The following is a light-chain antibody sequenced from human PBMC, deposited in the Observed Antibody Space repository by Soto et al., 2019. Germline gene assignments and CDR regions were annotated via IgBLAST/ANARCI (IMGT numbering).Light chain of an antibody. V-gene: IGKV3-20*01. CDR2: GAS. CDR3: QHYVSSPRA. J-gene: IGKJ4*01. Sequence: EIVLTQSPGTLSLSPGERATLSCRARQRIRRSYLAWYQQKPGQGPRRLIFGASSRATGIPDRISGSGSGTDFTLTIRRLEPEDSAVYHCQHYVSSPRAFGGGTKVEIK. CDR1: QRIRRSY.